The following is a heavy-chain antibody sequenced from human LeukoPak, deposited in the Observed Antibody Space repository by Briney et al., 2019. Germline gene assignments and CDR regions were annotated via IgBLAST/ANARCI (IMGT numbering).Heavy chain of an antibody. J-gene: IGHJ4*02. D-gene: IGHD2-15*01. Sequence: PGGSLRLSCAASGFIVSNNYMSWVRQAPGKGLEWVSIIYSDGSTYYADSVKGRFTISRDNSKNTLYLQMNSLRAEDTAVYYCARAEGYCSGGSCWGFDYWGQGALVTVSS. V-gene: IGHV3-53*01. CDR2: IYSDGST. CDR1: GFIVSNNY. CDR3: ARAEGYCSGGSCWGFDY.